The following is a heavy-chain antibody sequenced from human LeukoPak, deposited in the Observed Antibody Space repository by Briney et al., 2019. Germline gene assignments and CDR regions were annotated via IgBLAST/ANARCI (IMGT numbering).Heavy chain of an antibody. CDR1: GYTFTSYD. J-gene: IGHJ5*02. V-gene: IGHV1-8*01. D-gene: IGHD6-19*01. CDR3: ARGPGYSSGWYWFDP. Sequence: ASVKVSCKASGYTFTSYDIHWVRQATGQGLEWMGWMNPNSGNTGYAQKFQGRVTMTRNTSISTAYMELSSLRSEDTAVYYCARGPGYSSGWYWFDPWGQGTLVTVSS. CDR2: MNPNSGNT.